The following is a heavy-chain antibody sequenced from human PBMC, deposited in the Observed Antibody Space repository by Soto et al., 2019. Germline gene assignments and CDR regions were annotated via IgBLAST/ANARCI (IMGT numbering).Heavy chain of an antibody. Sequence: QVQLVESGGGVVQPGRSLRLSCAASGFTFSSYAMHWVRQAPGKGLEWVADISYDGSKKYYADSVKGRFTISRDNSKNTLYLQMNSLRAEDTAVYYCARGGSSSWFDDWGQGTLVTVSS. CDR3: ARGGSSSWFDD. CDR1: GFTFSSYA. D-gene: IGHD6-13*01. V-gene: IGHV3-30-3*01. J-gene: IGHJ4*02. CDR2: ISYDGSKK.